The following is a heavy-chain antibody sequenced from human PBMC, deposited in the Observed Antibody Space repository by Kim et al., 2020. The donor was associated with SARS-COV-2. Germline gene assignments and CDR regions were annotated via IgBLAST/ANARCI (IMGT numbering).Heavy chain of an antibody. V-gene: IGHV3-21*01. Sequence: GGSLRLSCAASGFAFSRYTMNWVRQAPGKGLEWVASISSSSQNIYHADWVKGRISISRDDAKNSLYLVMNSLRAEDTAVYYCASTMFRGLMNFYYMDVWGNGTTVTVSS. CDR1: GFAFSRYT. CDR3: ASTMFRGLMNFYYMDV. J-gene: IGHJ6*03. CDR2: ISSSSQNI. D-gene: IGHD3-10*01.